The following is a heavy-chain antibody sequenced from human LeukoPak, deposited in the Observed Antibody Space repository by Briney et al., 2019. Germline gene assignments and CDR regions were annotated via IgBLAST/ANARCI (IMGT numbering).Heavy chain of an antibody. J-gene: IGHJ4*02. Sequence: PGGSLRLSCAASGFTFSSYSMNWVRQAPGKGLEWVSSISSSSSYIYYADSVKGRFTISRDNAKNSLYLQMNSLRAEDTAVYYCARAYDSSGYYSSVFDYWGQGTLVTVPS. D-gene: IGHD3-22*01. CDR3: ARAYDSSGYYSSVFDY. CDR1: GFTFSSYS. CDR2: ISSSSSYI. V-gene: IGHV3-21*01.